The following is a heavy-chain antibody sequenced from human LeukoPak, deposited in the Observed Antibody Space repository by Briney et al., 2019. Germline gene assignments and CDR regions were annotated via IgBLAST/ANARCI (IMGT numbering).Heavy chain of an antibody. CDR1: GYTFTSYD. Sequence: ASVTVSCKASGYTFTSYDINWVRQAAGQGLEWMGWMNPNSGNTGYAQKFQGRVTMTRNTSISTAYMELSSLRSEDTAVYYCARGILWFGDDVWGKGTTVTISS. CDR2: MNPNSGNT. D-gene: IGHD3-10*01. V-gene: IGHV1-8*01. CDR3: ARGILWFGDDV. J-gene: IGHJ6*04.